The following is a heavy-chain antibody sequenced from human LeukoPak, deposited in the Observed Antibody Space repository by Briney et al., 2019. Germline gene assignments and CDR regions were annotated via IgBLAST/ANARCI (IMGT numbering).Heavy chain of an antibody. V-gene: IGHV4-59*01. CDR2: IYYSGRT. CDR3: ARGAAARRSDY. D-gene: IGHD6-6*01. J-gene: IGHJ4*02. Sequence: PSETLSLTCTVSGGSISSYYWSWIRQPPGKGLEWIGYIYYSGRTNYNPSLKSRVTISVDTSKNQFSLKLSSVTAADTAVYYCARGAAARRSDYWGQGTLVTVSS. CDR1: GGSISSYY.